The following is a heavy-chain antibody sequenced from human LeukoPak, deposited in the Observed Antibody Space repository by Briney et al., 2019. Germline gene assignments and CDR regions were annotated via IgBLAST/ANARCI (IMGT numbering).Heavy chain of an antibody. D-gene: IGHD1-1*01. CDR3: ARHERGAENLDY. CDR2: VSYSGRT. J-gene: IGHJ4*02. CDR1: GASISNYY. V-gene: IGHV4-59*08. Sequence: PSETLSLTCTVSGASISNYYWSWIRQPPGKGLECIGYVSYSGRTNHNPSLKSRVTISADTSKNQFSLKLTSVTAADTAVYYCARHERGAENLDYSGQGTLVTVSS.